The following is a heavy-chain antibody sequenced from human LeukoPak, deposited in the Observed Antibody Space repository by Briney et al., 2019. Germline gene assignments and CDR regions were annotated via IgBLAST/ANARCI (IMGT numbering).Heavy chain of an antibody. D-gene: IGHD6-19*01. Sequence: GASVKVSCKASGYTFTTYGISWVRQAPGQGLEWMGWISAYNGNTNYAQKFQGWVTMTRDTSISTAYMELSRLRSDDTAVYYCARAGSSGWYKPEYYFDYWGQGTLVTVSS. V-gene: IGHV1-18*01. CDR2: ISAYNGNT. J-gene: IGHJ4*02. CDR3: ARAGSSGWYKPEYYFDY. CDR1: GYTFTTYG.